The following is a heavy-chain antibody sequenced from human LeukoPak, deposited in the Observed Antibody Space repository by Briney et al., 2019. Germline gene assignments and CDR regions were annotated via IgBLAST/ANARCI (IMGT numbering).Heavy chain of an antibody. V-gene: IGHV3-21*01. D-gene: IGHD6-13*01. Sequence: GGSLRLSCAASGFTFSSYSMNWVRQAPGKGLEWVSSISSSSSYIYYADSVKGRFTTSRDNAKNSLYLQMNSLRAEDTAVYYCAREIAAAGPYYYYGMDVWGQGTTVTVSS. J-gene: IGHJ6*02. CDR1: GFTFSSYS. CDR3: AREIAAAGPYYYYGMDV. CDR2: ISSSSSYI.